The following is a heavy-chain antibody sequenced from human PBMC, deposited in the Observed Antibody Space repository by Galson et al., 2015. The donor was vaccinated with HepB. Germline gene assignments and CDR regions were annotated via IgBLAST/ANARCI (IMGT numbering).Heavy chain of an antibody. CDR3: ATDVGYCESTTCKRAY. CDR2: FDAEDGET. CDR1: GYTLTDLT. J-gene: IGHJ4*02. V-gene: IGHV1-24*01. D-gene: IGHD2-2*01. Sequence: SVKVSCKVSGYTLTDLTIHWVRQAPGKGLEWVGSFDAEDGETVYAEKIQGRVTMTEDTSTDIVYMELSSLRAEDAAVYYCATDVGYCESTTCKRAYWGQGTLVTVSS.